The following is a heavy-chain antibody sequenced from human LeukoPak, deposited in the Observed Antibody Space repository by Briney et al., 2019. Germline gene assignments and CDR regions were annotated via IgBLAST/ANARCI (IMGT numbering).Heavy chain of an antibody. D-gene: IGHD2-15*01. CDR2: ISYDGSNK. CDR3: AKLRSYDIVVVVAATDFDY. Sequence: GGSLRLSCAASGFTFSGYGMHWVRQAPGKGLEWVAVISYDGSNKYYADSVKGRFTISRDNSKNTLYLQMNSLRAEDTAVYYCAKLRSYDIVVVVAATDFDYWGQGTLVTVSS. V-gene: IGHV3-30*18. CDR1: GFTFSGYG. J-gene: IGHJ4*02.